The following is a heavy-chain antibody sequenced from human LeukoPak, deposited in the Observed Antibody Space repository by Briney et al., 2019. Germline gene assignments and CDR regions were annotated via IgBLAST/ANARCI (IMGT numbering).Heavy chain of an antibody. CDR2: INPNSGGT. J-gene: IGHJ3*02. V-gene: IGHV1-2*02. Sequence: AASVKVSCKASGYTFTGYYMHWVRQAPGQGLEWMGWINPNSGGTNYAQKFQGRVTMTRDTSISTAYMELSRLRSDDTAVYYCARRSSGWFLDAFDIWGQGTMVTVSS. D-gene: IGHD6-19*01. CDR3: ARRSSGWFLDAFDI. CDR1: GYTFTGYY.